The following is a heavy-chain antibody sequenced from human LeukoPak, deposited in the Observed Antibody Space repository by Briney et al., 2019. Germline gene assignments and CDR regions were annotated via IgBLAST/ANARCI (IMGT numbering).Heavy chain of an antibody. CDR1: GGSISSSSYY. CDR3: ARRVVNYSGESAFDI. J-gene: IGHJ3*02. CDR2: IYYSGST. V-gene: IGHV4-39*01. D-gene: IGHD2-21*01. Sequence: SETLSLTCTVSGGSISSSSYYWGWIRQPPGKGLEWIGSIYYSGSTYYNPSLKSRVTISVDTSKNQFSLKLSSVTAADTAVYYCARRVVNYSGESAFDIWGQGTMVTVSS.